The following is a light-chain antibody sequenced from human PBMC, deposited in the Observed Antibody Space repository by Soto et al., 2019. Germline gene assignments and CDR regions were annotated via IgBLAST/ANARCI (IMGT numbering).Light chain of an antibody. V-gene: IGLV2-8*01. CDR2: EVN. Sequence: QSVLTQPASVSGSPGQSITISCTGTSSDVGAYNYVSWYQQHPGKAPKLMIYEVNKRPSGVPDRFSGSKSGNTASLTVSGLQAEDEADYYCSSYAGSSYLDVFGTGTKVTVL. CDR1: SSDVGAYNY. CDR3: SSYAGSSYLDV. J-gene: IGLJ1*01.